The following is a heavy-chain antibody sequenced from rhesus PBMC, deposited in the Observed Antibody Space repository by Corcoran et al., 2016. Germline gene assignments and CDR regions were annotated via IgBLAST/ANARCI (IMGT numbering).Heavy chain of an antibody. V-gene: IGHV4-160*01. J-gene: IGHJ4*01. CDR2: SYGSGGRT. D-gene: IGHD3-28*01. CDR3: ARESYYGSGYYTD. CDR1: GGSISSNY. Sequence: QVQLQESGPGLGKPSETLSLTCAVSGGSISSNYWSWIRQAPGKGLEWIGRSYGSGGRTDYNPSLKSRVTISTDTSKNQFSLKLSSVTAADTAVYYCARESYYGSGYYTDWGQGVLVTVSS.